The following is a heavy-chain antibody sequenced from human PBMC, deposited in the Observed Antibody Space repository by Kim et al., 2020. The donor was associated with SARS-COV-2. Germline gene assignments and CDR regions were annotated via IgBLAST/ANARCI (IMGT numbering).Heavy chain of an antibody. CDR1: GGSISSYY. Sequence: SETLSLTCTVSGGSISSYYWSWIRQPPGKGLEWIGYIYYSGSTNYNPSLKSRVTISVDTSKNQFSLKLSSVTAADTAVYYCARESVLGPPNDRGYYYYGMDVWGQGTTVTVSS. CDR2: IYYSGST. CDR3: ARESVLGPPNDRGYYYYGMDV. V-gene: IGHV4-59*13. J-gene: IGHJ6*02. D-gene: IGHD3-9*01.